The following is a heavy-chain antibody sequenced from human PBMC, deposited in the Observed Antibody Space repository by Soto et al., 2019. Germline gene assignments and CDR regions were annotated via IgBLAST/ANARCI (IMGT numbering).Heavy chain of an antibody. Sequence: QVQLVQSGGEVKKPGASVKVSCKTSGYTFSNYDFSWVRQAPGQGPEWMGWVSNKNGVTNYAEKFRDRVTMTTDISTNTIYMELRSLRSDDTAVYFCARERLNTGWYGFDHRGQGTQVTVSS. CDR1: GYTFSNYD. CDR2: VSNKNGVT. J-gene: IGHJ4*02. CDR3: ARERLNTGWYGFDH. V-gene: IGHV1-18*04. D-gene: IGHD6-19*01.